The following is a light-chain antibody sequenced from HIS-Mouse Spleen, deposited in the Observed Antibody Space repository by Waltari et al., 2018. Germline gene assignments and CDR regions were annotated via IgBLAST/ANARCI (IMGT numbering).Light chain of an antibody. CDR1: SSDVGGYNY. CDR2: DVS. Sequence: QSALTQPASVSGSPGQSITFSCTGTSSDVGGYNYVSWYHQHPGKAPKLMIYDVSNRPSGVSNRYSGSKSGNTASLTISGLQAENEADYYCSSYTSSSTYVFGTGTKITVL. J-gene: IGLJ1*01. V-gene: IGLV2-14*01. CDR3: SSYTSSSTYV.